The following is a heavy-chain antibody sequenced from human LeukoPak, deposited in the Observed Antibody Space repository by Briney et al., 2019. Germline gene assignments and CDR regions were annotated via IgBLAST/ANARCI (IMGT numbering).Heavy chain of an antibody. Sequence: GGSLRLSCAASGFMFSGAWMSWVRQAPGKGLEWVGRIKSKTFAEATDYAAPVKGRFTISRDDSENTLYLQMNSLKTDDTAVYFCSTDWYNRWGGGTLVTVSS. CDR1: GFMFSGAW. CDR3: STDWYNR. V-gene: IGHV3-15*01. CDR2: IKSKTFAEAT. J-gene: IGHJ4*02. D-gene: IGHD1-14*01.